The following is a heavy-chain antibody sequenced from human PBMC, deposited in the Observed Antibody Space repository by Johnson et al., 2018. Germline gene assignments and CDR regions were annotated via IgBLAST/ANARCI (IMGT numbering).Heavy chain of an antibody. J-gene: IGHJ4*02. CDR3: ARVGYYANSGYFDY. V-gene: IGHV4-34*01. CDR2: INHSGST. Sequence: QVQLQQWGAGLLKPSETLSLTCAVYGGSFSSYYWSWIRQPPGKGLEWIGEINHSGSTNYNPSLKSRVTISVDTSKNQFSLILSSVTAADTAVYFCARVGYYANSGYFDYWGQGTLVAVSS. CDR1: GGSFSSYY. D-gene: IGHD3-22*01.